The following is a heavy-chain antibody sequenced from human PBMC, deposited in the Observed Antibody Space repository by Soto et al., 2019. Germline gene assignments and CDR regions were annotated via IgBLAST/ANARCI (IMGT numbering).Heavy chain of an antibody. CDR1: GLSFSGSA. J-gene: IGHJ6*02. CDR2: IRSKGNSYAT. Sequence: EVQLVESGGGLVQPGGSLKLSCAASGLSFSGSAMHWVRQASGKGLEWVGRIRSKGNSYATAYAASVKGRFIISRDDSKNTAYQQMNSLKTEDTAVYYCTPGTNYDILTDHYYGMDVWGQGTTVTVSS. V-gene: IGHV3-73*02. CDR3: TPGTNYDILTDHYYGMDV. D-gene: IGHD3-9*01.